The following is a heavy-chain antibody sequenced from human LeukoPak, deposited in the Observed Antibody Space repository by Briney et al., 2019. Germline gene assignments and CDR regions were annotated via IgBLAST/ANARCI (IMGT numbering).Heavy chain of an antibody. V-gene: IGHV3-23*01. J-gene: IGHJ6*03. CDR3: AKMEGQRLYDYCMDV. CDR2: MSGSGYYT. CDR1: GFAFSNFA. D-gene: IGHD3-3*01. Sequence: GGSLRLSCEASGFAFSNFAMSWVRQAPGKGLEWVSAMSGSGYYTYYVESVKGRFTISRDNSKNTLYLHMNSLRADDTAVYYCAKMEGQRLYDYCMDVWGRGTTVTVSS.